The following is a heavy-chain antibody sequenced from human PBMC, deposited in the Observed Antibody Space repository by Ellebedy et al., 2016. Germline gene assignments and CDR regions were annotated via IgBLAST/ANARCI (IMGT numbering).Heavy chain of an antibody. Sequence: ASVKVSCKASGYTFTSYYMHWVRQAPGQGLEWMGIINPSGGSTSYAQKFQGRVTMTRDTSTSTVYMELSSLRSEDTAVYYCARDLRLEHCSGGSCHPPYNWFDPWGQGTLVTVSS. CDR1: GYTFTSYY. J-gene: IGHJ5*02. CDR2: INPSGGST. CDR3: ARDLRLEHCSGGSCHPPYNWFDP. V-gene: IGHV1-46*01. D-gene: IGHD2-15*01.